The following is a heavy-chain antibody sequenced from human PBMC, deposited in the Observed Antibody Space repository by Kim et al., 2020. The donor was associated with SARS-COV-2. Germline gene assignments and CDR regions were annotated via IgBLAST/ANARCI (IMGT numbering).Heavy chain of an antibody. D-gene: IGHD6-13*01. J-gene: IGHJ4*02. CDR3: VRGGGWHTEGYDH. CDR2: IGAYSGNT. V-gene: IGHV1-18*01. CDR1: GYTFINHV. Sequence: ASVKVSCKASGYTFINHVISWVRQAPGQGLEWMGWIGAYSGNTKSSQRLQGRVTMTTDASTTTAYLELRILRMDDTAMYYCVRGGGWHTEGYDHWGQG.